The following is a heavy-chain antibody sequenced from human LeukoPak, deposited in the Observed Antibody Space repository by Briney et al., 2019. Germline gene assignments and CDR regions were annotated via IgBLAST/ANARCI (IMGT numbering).Heavy chain of an antibody. V-gene: IGHV4-34*01. J-gene: IGHJ5*02. D-gene: IGHD3-10*01. Sequence: SETLSLTCAVYGGSFSGYYWSWIRQPPGKGLEWIGEINHSGSTNYNPSLKSRVTMSIDTSHNQFSLRLRFVTAADTAVYYCARDSGTTGEVKFDPRGQGTLVTVSS. CDR2: INHSGST. CDR3: ARDSGTTGEVKFDP. CDR1: GGSFSGYY.